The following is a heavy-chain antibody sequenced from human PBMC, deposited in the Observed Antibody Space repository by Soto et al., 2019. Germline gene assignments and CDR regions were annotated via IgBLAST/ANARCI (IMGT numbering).Heavy chain of an antibody. CDR2: TSYDGNKK. CDR1: SFTFRSYG. CDR3: AEKGLLSTQAWLRDYYYGMDV. Sequence: PGGSLRLSCAACSFTFRSYGMDWVRRAPGKGLEWVATTSYDGNKKYYADFVKGRFTISKDNSNNTLYLQMNSLRVEDTAVYYSAEKGLLSTQAWLRDYYYGMDVWGQGTTVTVSS. V-gene: IGHV3-30*03. J-gene: IGHJ6*02. D-gene: IGHD5-18*01.